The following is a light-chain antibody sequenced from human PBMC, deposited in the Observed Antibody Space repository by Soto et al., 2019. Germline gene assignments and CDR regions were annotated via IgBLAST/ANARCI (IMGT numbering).Light chain of an antibody. CDR3: QQSYRTPQT. CDR2: AAS. CDR1: QSISTY. V-gene: IGKV1-39*01. J-gene: IGKJ1*01. Sequence: DIQMTQSPSSLSASLGDRVTITCRASQSISTYLNWYQQKPGKAPNLLIYAASSLQSGVPSRFSGSGSGTDFTLTVSSLQPEDFATYYCQQSYRTPQTFGQGTKVDI.